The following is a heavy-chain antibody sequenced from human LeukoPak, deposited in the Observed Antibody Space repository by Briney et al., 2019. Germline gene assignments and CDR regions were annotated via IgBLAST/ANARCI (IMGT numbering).Heavy chain of an antibody. D-gene: IGHD1-26*01. J-gene: IGHJ6*03. CDR3: ARDAGADHVYYYYYMDV. V-gene: IGHV1-46*01. CDR1: GYTFTSYY. CDR2: INPSGGST. Sequence: ASVKVSCKASGYTFTSYYMHWVRQAPGQGLEWMGIINPSGGSTSYAQKFQGRATMTRDMSTSTVYMELSSLRSEDTAVYYCARDAGADHVYYYYYMDVWGKGTTVTVSS.